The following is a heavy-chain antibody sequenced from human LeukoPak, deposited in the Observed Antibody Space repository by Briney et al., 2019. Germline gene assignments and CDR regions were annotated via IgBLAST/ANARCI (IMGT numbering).Heavy chain of an antibody. CDR2: IYTSGST. CDR3: ARVADCSSTSCYGAYDY. J-gene: IGHJ4*02. Sequence: SETLSLTCTVSGGSISSYYWSWIRQPAGKGLEWIGRIYTSGSTNYNPSLKSRVTISVDTSKNQFSLKLSSVTAADTAVYYCARVADCSSTSCYGAYDYWGQGTLVTVSS. D-gene: IGHD2-2*01. V-gene: IGHV4-4*07. CDR1: GGSISSYY.